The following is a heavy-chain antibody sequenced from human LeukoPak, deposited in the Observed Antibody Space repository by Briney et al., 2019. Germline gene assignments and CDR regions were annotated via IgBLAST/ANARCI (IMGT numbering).Heavy chain of an antibody. CDR1: GGSISRSSYY. V-gene: IGHV4-39*01. CDR2: IYYSGST. J-gene: IGHJ4*02. Sequence: KPSETLSLTCTVSGGSISRSSYYRGWIRQPPGKGLEWIGSIYYSGSTYYNPSLKSRVTISVDTSKNQFSLKLSSVTAADTAVYYCASRITIFGVVAYFDYWGQGTLVTVSS. CDR3: ASRITIFGVVAYFDY. D-gene: IGHD3-3*01.